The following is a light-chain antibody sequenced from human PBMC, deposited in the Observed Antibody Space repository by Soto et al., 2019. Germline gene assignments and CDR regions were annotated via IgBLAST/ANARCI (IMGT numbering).Light chain of an antibody. CDR2: DVS. CDR1: SSKW. CDR3: QHSTDFT. J-gene: IGKJ2*01. Sequence: DIQMTQSPSTLPASVGDTVTMTCRSSSKWLAWYQKEPGKAPKLLIYDVSNLERGVPPGFSGSTSGAESTLTITGLQGDDVGTYYCQHSTDFTFGQGTKVEIK. V-gene: IGKV1-5*01.